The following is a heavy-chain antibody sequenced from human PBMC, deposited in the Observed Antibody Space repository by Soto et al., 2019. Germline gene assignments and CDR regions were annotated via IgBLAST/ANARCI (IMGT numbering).Heavy chain of an antibody. D-gene: IGHD2-2*01. J-gene: IGHJ5*02. CDR2: IRSKAYGGTT. V-gene: IGHV3-49*03. CDR3: TRARVPANWFDP. Sequence: GGSLRLSCTASGFTFGDYAMSWFRQAPGKGLEWIGFIRSKAYGGTTEYAASMKGRFTISRDDSKSIAYLQMNSLKTEDTAVYYCTRARVPANWFDPWGQGTLVTVSS. CDR1: GFTFGDYA.